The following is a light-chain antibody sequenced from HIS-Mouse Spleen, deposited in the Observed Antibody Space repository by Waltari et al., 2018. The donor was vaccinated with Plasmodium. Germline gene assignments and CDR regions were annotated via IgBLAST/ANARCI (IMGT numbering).Light chain of an antibody. V-gene: IGKV3-20*01. CDR2: GAS. J-gene: IGKJ1*01. CDR3: QQYGSSPPT. Sequence: EIVLTQSPGTLSLSPGERATLSCRASQSVSSSYLALYQQKPGQAPRRLIYGASSRATGIPDRFSGSGSGTDFTLTISILEPEDFAVYYCQQYGSSPPTFGQGTKVEIK. CDR1: QSVSSSY.